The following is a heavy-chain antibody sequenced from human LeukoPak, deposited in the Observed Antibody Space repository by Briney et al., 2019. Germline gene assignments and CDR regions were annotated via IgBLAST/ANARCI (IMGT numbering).Heavy chain of an antibody. CDR2: ISSNGDNT. Sequence: PGGSLRLSCSVSGFTFSTYVMHWVRQAPGKGLEYVSAISSNGDNTYYADSVKGRFTISRDNSKNTLYLQMNSLRAEDTAVYYCARSLGTGIVGAIRYYGMDVWGQGTTVTVSS. CDR1: GFTFSTYV. D-gene: IGHD1-26*01. CDR3: ARSLGTGIVGAIRYYGMDV. V-gene: IGHV3-64*04. J-gene: IGHJ6*02.